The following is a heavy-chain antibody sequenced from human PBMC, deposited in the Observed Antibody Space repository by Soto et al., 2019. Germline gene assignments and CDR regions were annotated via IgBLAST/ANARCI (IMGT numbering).Heavy chain of an antibody. CDR3: ANPLGLGYCSSTSCRKIMEV. CDR2: ISYDGSNK. CDR1: GFPFRSYG. V-gene: IGHV3-30*18. Sequence: QPGGTLRLSCSASGFPFRSYGMHWVRQAPGKGLEWVAVISYDGSNKYYADSVKGRFTISRDNSKNTLYLQMNSLRAEDTAVYYCANPLGLGYCSSTSCRKIMEVWGQGTTVNVSS. D-gene: IGHD2-2*01. J-gene: IGHJ6*02.